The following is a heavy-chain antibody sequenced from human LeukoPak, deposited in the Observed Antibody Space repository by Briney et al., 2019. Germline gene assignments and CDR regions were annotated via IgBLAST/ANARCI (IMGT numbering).Heavy chain of an antibody. J-gene: IGHJ4*02. D-gene: IGHD3-9*01. V-gene: IGHV3-23*01. CDR3: AKWGDYDILTGYYDSDY. CDR1: GFTFSNYA. CDR2: IGGRGGGT. Sequence: GASLRLSCAASGFTFSNYAMGWVRQAPGKGLEWVSAIGGRGGGTYYADSVKGRFTVSRDDSKNTLYLQMNSLRAEDTAVYYCAKWGDYDILTGYYDSDYWGQGTLVTVSS.